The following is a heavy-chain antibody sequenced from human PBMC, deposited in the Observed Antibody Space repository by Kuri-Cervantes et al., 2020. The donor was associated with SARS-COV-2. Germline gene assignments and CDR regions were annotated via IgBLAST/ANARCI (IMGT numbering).Heavy chain of an antibody. V-gene: IGHV4-4*02. CDR2: IYHSEST. Sequence: SETLSLTCAVSGGSISSSNWWSWVRQPPGKGLEWIGEIYHSESTNYNPSLKSRVTISVDTSKNQFSLKLSSVTAADTAVYYCARDLLQSGSGSYYYGMDVWGQGTTVTVSS. CDR1: GGSISSSNW. D-gene: IGHD3-10*01. J-gene: IGHJ6*02. CDR3: ARDLLQSGSGSYYYGMDV.